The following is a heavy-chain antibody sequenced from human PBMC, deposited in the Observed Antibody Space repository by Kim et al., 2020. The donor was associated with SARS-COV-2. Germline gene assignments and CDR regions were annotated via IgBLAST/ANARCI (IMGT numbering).Heavy chain of an antibody. CDR2: INTNTGNP. CDR1: GYTFTSYA. D-gene: IGHD2-2*01. J-gene: IGHJ6*03. Sequence: ASVKVSCKASGYTFTSYAMNWVRQAPGQGLEWMGWINTNTGNPTYAQGFTGRFVFSLDTSVSTAYLQISSLKAEDTAVYYCARDWYCSSTSCYGGYYYYYMDVWGKGTTVTLSS. CDR3: ARDWYCSSTSCYGGYYYYYMDV. V-gene: IGHV7-4-1*02.